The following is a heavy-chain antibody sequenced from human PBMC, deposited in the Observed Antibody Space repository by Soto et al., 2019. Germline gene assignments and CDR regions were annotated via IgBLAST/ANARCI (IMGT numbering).Heavy chain of an antibody. J-gene: IGHJ5*02. V-gene: IGHV3-33*01. CDR2: IWWDGSKK. D-gene: IGHD2-15*01. CDR1: GFALSDFG. Sequence: GGSLRLSCATFGFALSDFGMHWVRQAPGKGLEWVAVIWWDGSKKYYADSVRGRFTISKDNTNVDLQLNSLRVEDTAVYYCVSQYGGYGWFDTWGQGPPVTVSS. CDR3: VSQYGGYGWFDT.